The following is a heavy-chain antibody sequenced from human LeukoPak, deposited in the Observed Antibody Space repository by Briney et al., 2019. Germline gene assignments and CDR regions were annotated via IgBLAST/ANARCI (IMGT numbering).Heavy chain of an antibody. CDR1: GYTFSGSY. J-gene: IGHJ4*02. CDR3: AREGLNGYSYGTFDY. CDR2: ISAYNGNT. V-gene: IGHV1-18*04. Sequence: ASVKVSCKASGYTFSGSYMHWVRQAPGQGLEWMGWISAYNGNTNYAQKLQGRVTMTTDTSTSTAYMELRSLRSDDTAVYYCAREGLNGYSYGTFDYWGQGTLVTVSS. D-gene: IGHD5-18*01.